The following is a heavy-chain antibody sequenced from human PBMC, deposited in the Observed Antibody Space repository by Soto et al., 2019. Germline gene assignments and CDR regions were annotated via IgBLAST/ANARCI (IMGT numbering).Heavy chain of an antibody. V-gene: IGHV1-69*13. D-gene: IGHD6-13*01. J-gene: IGHJ6*02. CDR1: GRTFSSYA. Sequence: SVKVSCKATGRTFSSYAISWVRQAPGQGLEWMGGIIPIFGTANYEQKFQGRVTITADESTSTAYMELRSLRSEDKAVYYCVSGNGYSSSSKYYGRDVWG. CDR3: VSGNGYSSSSKYYGRDV. CDR2: IIPIFGTA.